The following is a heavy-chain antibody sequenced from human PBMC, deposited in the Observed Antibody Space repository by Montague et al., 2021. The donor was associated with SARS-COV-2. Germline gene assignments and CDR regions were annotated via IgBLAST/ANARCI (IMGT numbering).Heavy chain of an antibody. V-gene: IGHV4-39*02. J-gene: IGHJ3*02. CDR3: ARGGRWDIVMVVGDGDSLDI. CDR2: IYYTGSP. D-gene: IGHD2-15*01. Sequence: SETLSLTCTVSGGSISSSRYYWGWIRQPPGKGLEWIGSIYYTGSPYYNPSLKSRVTISVDTSKNHFSLNLSSVTAADTAVYYCARGGRWDIVMVVGDGDSLDIWGQGTMVTVSS. CDR1: GGSISSSRYY.